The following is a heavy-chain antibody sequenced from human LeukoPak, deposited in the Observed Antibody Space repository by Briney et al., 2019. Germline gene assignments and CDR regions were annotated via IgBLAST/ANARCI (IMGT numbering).Heavy chain of an antibody. Sequence: GASVKVCCKASGYTFTGYYMHWVRQAPGQGLEWMGWINPNSGGTNYAQKFQGWVTMTRDTSISTAYMELSRLRSDDTAVYYCARGRYCSSTSWSRHFDYWGQGTLVTVSS. D-gene: IGHD2-2*01. V-gene: IGHV1-2*04. CDR3: ARGRYCSSTSWSRHFDY. CDR2: INPNSGGT. J-gene: IGHJ4*02. CDR1: GYTFTGYY.